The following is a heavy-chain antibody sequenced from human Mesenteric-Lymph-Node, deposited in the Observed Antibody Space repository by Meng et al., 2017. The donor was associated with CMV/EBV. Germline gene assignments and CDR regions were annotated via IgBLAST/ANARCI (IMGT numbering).Heavy chain of an antibody. J-gene: IGHJ4*02. CDR1: GGSISSSSYY. CDR2: IYYSGST. Sequence: SETLSLTCTVSGGSISSSSYYWGWIRQPPGKGLEWIGSIYYSGSTYYNPSLKSRVTISVDTSKNQFSLKLSSVTAADTAVYYCARGWGIADGMVHYFDYWGQGMLVTVSS. D-gene: IGHD3-16*01. CDR3: ARGWGIADGMVHYFDY. V-gene: IGHV4-39*07.